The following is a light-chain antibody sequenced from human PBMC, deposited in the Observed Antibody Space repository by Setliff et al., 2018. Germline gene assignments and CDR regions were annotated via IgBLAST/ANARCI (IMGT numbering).Light chain of an antibody. CDR2: EVS. CDR1: SSDVGSYNL. CDR3: CSYAGTNSYV. V-gene: IGLV2-23*02. Sequence: ALTQPASVSRSPGQSITISCTGTSSDVGSYNLVSWYQQHPGKAPKLMIYEVSKRPSGVSNRFSGSNSGNTASLTISGLQAEDEADYYCCSYAGTNSYVFGTGTKVTVL. J-gene: IGLJ1*01.